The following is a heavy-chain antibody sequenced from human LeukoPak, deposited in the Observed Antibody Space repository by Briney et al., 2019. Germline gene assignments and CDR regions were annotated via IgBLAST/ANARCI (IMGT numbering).Heavy chain of an antibody. D-gene: IGHD4-17*01. J-gene: IGHJ4*02. CDR2: ISSSGSTI. V-gene: IGHV3-48*03. Sequence: GGSLRLSCAASGFTFSSYEMNWVRQAPGKGLEWVSYISSSGSTIYYADSVKGRFTISRDNAKNSLYLQMNSLRAEDTAVYYCAIAYDYGDYEGLDYWGQGTLVTVSS. CDR3: AIAYDYGDYEGLDY. CDR1: GFTFSSYE.